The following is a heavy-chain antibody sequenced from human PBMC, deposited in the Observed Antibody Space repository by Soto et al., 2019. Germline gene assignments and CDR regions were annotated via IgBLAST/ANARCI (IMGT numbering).Heavy chain of an antibody. CDR1: GYALTTYG. Sequence: QVHLVQSGAEVKKPGASVKVSCQASGYALTTYGITWVRQAPGQGLEWMGWISAHNGNTNYAQKLQGRVTVTRDTSTSTAYMELRSLRSDDTAVYYCARGRYGDYWGQGALVTVSS. J-gene: IGHJ4*02. CDR3: ARGRYGDY. V-gene: IGHV1-18*01. D-gene: IGHD1-1*01. CDR2: ISAHNGNT.